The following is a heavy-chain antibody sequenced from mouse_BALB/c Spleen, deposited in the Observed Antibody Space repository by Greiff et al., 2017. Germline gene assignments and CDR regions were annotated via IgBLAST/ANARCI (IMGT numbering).Heavy chain of an antibody. V-gene: IGHV5-17*02. CDR2: ISSGSSTI. J-gene: IGHJ1*01. Sequence: EVKLMESGGGLVQPGGSRKLSCAASGFTFSSFGMHWVRQAPEKGLEWVAYISSGSSTIYYADRVKGRFTISRDKPKNTLFLQMTSLMSEDTAMYYCARGGYDEDWDFDVWGAGTTVTVSS. CDR1: GFTFSSFG. D-gene: IGHD2-2*01. CDR3: ARGGYDEDWDFDV.